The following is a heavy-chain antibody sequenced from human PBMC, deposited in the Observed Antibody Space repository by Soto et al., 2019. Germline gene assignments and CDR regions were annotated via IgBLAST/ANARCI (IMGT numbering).Heavy chain of an antibody. CDR3: ARNDWDFYYGMDV. J-gene: IGHJ6*02. CDR2: IIPIFGTA. V-gene: IGHV1-69*06. CDR1: GGTFSSYA. Sequence: GASVKVSCKASGGTFSSYAISWVRQAPGQGLEWMGGIIPIFGTANYAQKFQGRVTITADKSTSTAYMELSSLRSEGTAVYYCARNDWDFYYGMDVWGQGTTVTVSS. D-gene: IGHD1-1*01.